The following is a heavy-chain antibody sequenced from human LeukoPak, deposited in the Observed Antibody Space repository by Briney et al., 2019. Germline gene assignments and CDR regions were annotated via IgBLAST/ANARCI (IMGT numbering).Heavy chain of an antibody. Sequence: PSETLSLTCAVYGGSFSGYYWSWIRQPPGKGLEWIGEINHSGSTNYKPSLKSRGTISVDTSKNRFSLKLSSVTAADTAVYYCAIRQYMAARPSSLDYWGQGTLVTVSS. V-gene: IGHV4-34*01. CDR1: GGSFSGYY. D-gene: IGHD6-6*01. CDR3: AIRQYMAARPSSLDY. CDR2: INHSGST. J-gene: IGHJ4*02.